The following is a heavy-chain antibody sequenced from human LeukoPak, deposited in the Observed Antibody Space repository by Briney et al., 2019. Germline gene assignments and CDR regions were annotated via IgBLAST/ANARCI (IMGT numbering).Heavy chain of an antibody. D-gene: IGHD3-22*01. CDR3: ARDYYDSGGFYYY. V-gene: IGHV3-21*01. J-gene: IGHJ4*02. CDR1: GFTFRSYS. Sequence: GGSLRLSCAASGFTFRSYSMNWVRQAPGKGLEWVSSPSSASSYISYADSVKGRFTISRDNAKNSLYLQMNSLRAEDTAVYYCARDYYDSGGFYYYWGQGALVTVSS. CDR2: PSSASSYI.